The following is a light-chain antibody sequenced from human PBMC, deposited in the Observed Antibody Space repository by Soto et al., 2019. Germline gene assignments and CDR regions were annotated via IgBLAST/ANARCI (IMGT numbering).Light chain of an antibody. CDR2: AAS. Sequence: IQMTQSPSSLSAAVGDRVTITCRASQSISSYLNWYQQKPGKAPKLLIYAASSLQSGVPSRFSGSGSGTDFTLTISSLQPEDFATYYCLQDYNYPRTVGQGTKVDIK. J-gene: IGKJ1*01. V-gene: IGKV1-6*01. CDR1: QSISSY. CDR3: LQDYNYPRT.